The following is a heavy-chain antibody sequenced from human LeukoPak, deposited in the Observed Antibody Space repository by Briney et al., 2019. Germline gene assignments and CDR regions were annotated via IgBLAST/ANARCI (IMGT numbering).Heavy chain of an antibody. CDR1: GGSFSGSY. D-gene: IGHD3-9*01. V-gene: IGHV4-34*01. J-gene: IGHJ4*02. CDR3: ASLYYDILTGTGY. CDR2: INHSGST. Sequence: SETLSLTCAVYGGSFSGSYWSWIRQPPGKGLEWIGEINHSGSTNYNPSLKSRVTISVDTSKNQFSPKLSSVTAADTAVYYCASLYYDILTGTGYWGQGTLVTVSS.